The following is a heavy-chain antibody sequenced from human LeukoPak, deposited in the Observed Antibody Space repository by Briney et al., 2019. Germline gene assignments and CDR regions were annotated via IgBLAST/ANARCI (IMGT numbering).Heavy chain of an antibody. Sequence: GGSLRLSCAASGFSISGYGMHWVRQVPGKGLEWVAFIRYDGSTKFYTDSVKGRFAISRDNSKNTLSLQMNSLRTEDTAVYYCAALHTGTFVDYWGQGTLVTVSS. CDR3: AALHTGTFVDY. J-gene: IGHJ4*02. V-gene: IGHV3-30*02. CDR2: IRYDGSTK. CDR1: GFSISGYG. D-gene: IGHD4-17*01.